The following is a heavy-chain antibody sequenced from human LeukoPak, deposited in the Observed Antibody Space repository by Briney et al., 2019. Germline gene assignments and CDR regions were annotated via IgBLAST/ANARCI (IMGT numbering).Heavy chain of an antibody. J-gene: IGHJ4*02. D-gene: IGHD5-12*01. CDR3: ARDGPRTSGGYGLSRNY. Sequence: GGSLRLSCAASGFTVSTNHMSWVRQAPAKGLEWVSIINTSGGTAYADSVKGGFIISRDNSKNTLDLQMDNLRVEDTAVHYCARDGPRTSGGYGLSRNYRGQGTLVTVSS. CDR2: INTSGGT. V-gene: IGHV3-66*01. CDR1: GFTVSTNH.